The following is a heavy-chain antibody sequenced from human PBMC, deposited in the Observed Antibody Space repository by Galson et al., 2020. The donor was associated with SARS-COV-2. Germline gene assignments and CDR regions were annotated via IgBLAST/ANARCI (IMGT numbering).Heavy chain of an antibody. CDR1: GGSISSFNW. CDR3: ARDRLAASTAQYYGLDV. Sequence: ASETLSLTCAVSGGSISSFNWWTWVRQPPGTGLEWIGEIYHSGSTNYNPSLESRVTISVDKSKNQFSLRLNSVTAADTAVYYCARDRLAASTAQYYGLDVWGQGTTVTVSS. J-gene: IGHJ6*02. CDR2: IYHSGST. D-gene: IGHD6-13*01. V-gene: IGHV4-4*02.